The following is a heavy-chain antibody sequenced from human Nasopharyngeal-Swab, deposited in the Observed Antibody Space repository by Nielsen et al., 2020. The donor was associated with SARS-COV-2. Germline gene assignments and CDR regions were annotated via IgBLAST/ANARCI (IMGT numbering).Heavy chain of an antibody. CDR1: GFTFRNYV. J-gene: IGHJ4*02. CDR3: AKDLRGPYFF. D-gene: IGHD2/OR15-2a*01. CDR2: ISGDGRAT. V-gene: IGHV3-23*01. Sequence: GGSLRLSCSGSGFTFRNYVMNWVRQAPGKGLEWVSGISGDGRATFYAPSVKGRFTISRDNSKNTLSLQMNSLRAEDTAVYYCAKDLRGPYFFWGQGTLVTVSS.